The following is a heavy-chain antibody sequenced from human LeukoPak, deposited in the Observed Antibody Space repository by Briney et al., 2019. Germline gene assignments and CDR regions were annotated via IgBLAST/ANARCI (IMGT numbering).Heavy chain of an antibody. J-gene: IGHJ5*02. CDR1: GFTFRTSA. Sequence: GGSLRPSCAASGFTFRTSAMSWVRQAPGKGLEWVSSISGNAHSTYYADSVKGRFTISRGNSKNTLYLQMNSLRAEDTAVYYCATDLRTPSAWGQGALVTVSS. D-gene: IGHD1-1*01. CDR2: ISGNAHST. V-gene: IGHV3-23*01. CDR3: ATDLRTPSA.